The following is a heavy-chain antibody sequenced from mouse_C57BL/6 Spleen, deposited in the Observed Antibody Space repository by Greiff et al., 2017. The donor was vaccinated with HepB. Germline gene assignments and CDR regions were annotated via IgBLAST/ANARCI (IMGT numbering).Heavy chain of an antibody. D-gene: IGHD4-1*01. Sequence: QVQLKQPGAELVMPGASVKLSCKASGYTFTSYWTHWVKQRPGQGLEWIGEIDPSDSYTNYNQKFKGKSTLTVDKSSSTAYMQLSSLTSEDSAVYYCARRSANWDEGYYFDYWGQGTTLTVSS. V-gene: IGHV1-69*01. CDR3: ARRSANWDEGYYFDY. CDR2: IDPSDSYT. J-gene: IGHJ2*01. CDR1: GYTFTSYW.